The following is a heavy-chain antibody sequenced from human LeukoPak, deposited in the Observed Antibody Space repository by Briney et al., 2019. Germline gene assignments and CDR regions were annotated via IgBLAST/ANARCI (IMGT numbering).Heavy chain of an antibody. CDR2: IIPIFGTA. CDR3: ARDLEYSSSSARYNWFDP. CDR1: GGTFTIYA. D-gene: IGHD6-6*01. J-gene: IGHJ5*02. V-gene: IGHV1-69*06. Sequence: GASVKVSCTASGGTFTIYAISWVRQAPGQGLEWMGGIIPIFGTANYAQKFQGRVTITADKSTSTAYMELSSLRSEDTAVYYCARDLEYSSSSARYNWFDPWGQGTLVTVSS.